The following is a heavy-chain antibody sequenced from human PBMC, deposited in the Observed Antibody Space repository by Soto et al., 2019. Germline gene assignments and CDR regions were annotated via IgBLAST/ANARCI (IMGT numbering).Heavy chain of an antibody. J-gene: IGHJ4*02. CDR2: ISGNGGTT. Sequence: PGESLKISCSASGFTFSNYVMHWVRQAPGKGLQYVSSISGNGGTTYYADSVKGRFSISRDNSKNTLYLQMDNLRVEDTAVYYCVKVRPRGYNYGFDYWGQGTLVTVSS. CDR3: VKVRPRGYNYGFDY. D-gene: IGHD5-18*01. V-gene: IGHV3-64D*08. CDR1: GFTFSNYV.